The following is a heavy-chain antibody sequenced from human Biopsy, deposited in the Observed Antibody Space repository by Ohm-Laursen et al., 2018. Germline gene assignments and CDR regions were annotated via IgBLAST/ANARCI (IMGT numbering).Heavy chain of an antibody. V-gene: IGHV1-69*01. Sequence: SSVKVSCKASGGTFSSSAITWVRQAPGQGLEWMGGIIGIFRTAHYAQRFQGRVTITADEFMSTAYMELSSLRSEDTAVYYCARGGGYNWNNGWFDPWGQGTLVTVSS. D-gene: IGHD1/OR15-1a*01. CDR2: IIGIFRTA. CDR3: ARGGGYNWNNGWFDP. CDR1: GGTFSSSA. J-gene: IGHJ5*02.